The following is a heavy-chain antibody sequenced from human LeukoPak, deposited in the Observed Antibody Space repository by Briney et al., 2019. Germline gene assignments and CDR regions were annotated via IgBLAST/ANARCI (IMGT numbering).Heavy chain of an antibody. V-gene: IGHV3-48*03. CDR1: GFSFSTYE. CDR2: ITGSGRTI. CDR3: ARVAHDSSGYNYGQGALDH. D-gene: IGHD3-22*01. J-gene: IGHJ4*02. Sequence: PGGSLRLSCTASGFSFSTYEMNWVRQAPGKGLEWLSYITGSGRTIYYAESVKGRFTISRDNAKNSLFLQMNSLRAEDTAVYYCARVAHDSSGYNYGQGALDHWGQGALVTVSS.